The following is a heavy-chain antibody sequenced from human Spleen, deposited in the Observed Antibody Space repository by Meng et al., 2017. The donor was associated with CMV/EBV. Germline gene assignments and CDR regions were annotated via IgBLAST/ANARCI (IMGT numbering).Heavy chain of an antibody. CDR1: NYA. CDR3: ASAGDCSSTSCYTGDDAFDI. V-gene: IGHV3-30*04. J-gene: IGHJ3*02. D-gene: IGHD2-2*02. Sequence: NYALHWVRQSPGKGLEWVAVILYDGSNKYYADSVKGRFTISRDNSKNTLYLQMNSLRAEDTAVYYCASAGDCSSTSCYTGDDAFDIWGQGTMVTVSS. CDR2: ILYDGSNK.